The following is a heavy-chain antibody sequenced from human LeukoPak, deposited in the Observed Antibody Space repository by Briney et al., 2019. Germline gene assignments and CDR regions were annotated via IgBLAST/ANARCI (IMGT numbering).Heavy chain of an antibody. J-gene: IGHJ5*02. CDR2: IVVGSGNT. V-gene: IGHV1-58*02. CDR3: AAVECGDSSSCLGPLQWFDP. Sequence: GASVKVSCKASGFTFTSSAMQWVRQARGQRLEWIGWIVVGSGNTNYAQKFQERVTITRDMSTSTAYMELSSLRSEDTAVYYCAAVECGDSSSCLGPLQWFDPWGQGTLVTVSS. D-gene: IGHD6-13*01. CDR1: GFTFTSSA.